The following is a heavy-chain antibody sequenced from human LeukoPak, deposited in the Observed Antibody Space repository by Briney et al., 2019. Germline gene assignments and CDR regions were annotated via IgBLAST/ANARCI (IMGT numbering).Heavy chain of an antibody. CDR2: IYYSGST. J-gene: IGHJ5*02. V-gene: IGHV4-31*03. CDR1: GGSISSGGYY. CDR3: ARGGIAARPNWFDP. D-gene: IGHD6-6*01. Sequence: TLSLTCTVSGGSISSGGYYWSWIRQHPGKGLEWIGYIYYSGSTYYNPSLKSRVTISVDTSKNQFSLKLSSVTAADTAVYYCARGGIAARPNWFDPWGQGTLVTVSS.